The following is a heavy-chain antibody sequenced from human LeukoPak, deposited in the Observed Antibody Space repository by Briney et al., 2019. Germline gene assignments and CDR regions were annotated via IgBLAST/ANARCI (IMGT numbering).Heavy chain of an antibody. Sequence: ASVKVSCKASGYTFTGYYMHWVRQAPGQGLEWMGWINPNSGGTNYAQKFQGRVTMTEDTSTDTAYMELSSLRSEDTAVYYCATSIAVAGTGNYYYYYMDVWGKGTTVTVSS. J-gene: IGHJ6*03. CDR2: INPNSGGT. V-gene: IGHV1-2*02. CDR3: ATSIAVAGTGNYYYYYMDV. CDR1: GYTFTGYY. D-gene: IGHD6-19*01.